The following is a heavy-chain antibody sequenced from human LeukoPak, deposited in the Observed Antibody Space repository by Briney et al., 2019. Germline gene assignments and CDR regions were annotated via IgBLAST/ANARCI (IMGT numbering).Heavy chain of an antibody. D-gene: IGHD3-3*01. V-gene: IGHV3-66*01. CDR2: IYSGGST. J-gene: IGHJ4*02. CDR1: GLTVSSTY. CDR3: ARDLLEWYFDY. Sequence: GGSLRLSCAASGLTVSSTYMSWVRQTPGKGLEWVSVIYSGGSTYYADSVKGRFTNSRDNSKNTLYLQMNSLRAEDTAVYYCARDLLEWYFDYWGQGTLVTVSS.